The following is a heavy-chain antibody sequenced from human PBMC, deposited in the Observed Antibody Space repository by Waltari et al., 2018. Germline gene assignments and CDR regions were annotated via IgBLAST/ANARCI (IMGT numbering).Heavy chain of an antibody. CDR1: GYTFISYS. CDR2: INVGNGDT. D-gene: IGHD4-17*01. J-gene: IGHJ4*02. Sequence: QVQLVQSGTEVKKPGATVKVSCKTYGYTFISYSLHWVRQDPGQRPECMGWINVGNGDTKYSQEFQSRVTITSDTVARTTYMELRSLRSEDMAVYFCARGSRLPFFDWWGQGTLVSVSS. CDR3: ARGSRLPFFDW. V-gene: IGHV1-3*03.